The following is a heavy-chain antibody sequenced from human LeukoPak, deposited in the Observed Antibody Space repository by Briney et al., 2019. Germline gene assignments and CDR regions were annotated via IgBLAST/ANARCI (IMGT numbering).Heavy chain of an antibody. J-gene: IGHJ1*01. CDR3: ALQEMATRYFQH. Sequence: GGSLRLSCTASGFTFSSNGMHWVRQAPGKGLEWVAFIRHDGSNKFYADSVKGRFTISRDNANNMLYLQLYSLRAEDTAVYYCALQEMATRYFQHWGQGTLVTVSS. CDR1: GFTFSSNG. D-gene: IGHD5-24*01. CDR2: IRHDGSNK. V-gene: IGHV3-30*02.